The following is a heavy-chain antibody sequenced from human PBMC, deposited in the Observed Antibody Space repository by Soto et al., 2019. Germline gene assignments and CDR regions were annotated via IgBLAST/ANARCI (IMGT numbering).Heavy chain of an antibody. D-gene: IGHD3-10*01. J-gene: IGHJ4*02. Sequence: PSETLSLTCTVSGGAVDSSSNYWGWIRQSPGKGLEWIGTVFYSGIAYDNPSLKGRVTMSVDSSKSQISLKLNSLTAADTAVYFCARGGSMIRGRNFFDAWGQGVPVSVSA. CDR1: GGAVDSSSNY. CDR3: ARGGSMIRGRNFFDA. CDR2: VFYSGIA. V-gene: IGHV4-39*01.